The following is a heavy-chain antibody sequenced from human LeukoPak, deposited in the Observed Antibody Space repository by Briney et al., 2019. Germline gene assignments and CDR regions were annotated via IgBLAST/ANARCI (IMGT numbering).Heavy chain of an antibody. CDR1: GYTLTELS. CDR3: ARPDSSGWYDAYYYYGMDV. D-gene: IGHD6-19*01. V-gene: IGHV1-24*01. Sequence: ASVKVSCKVSGYTLTELSMHWVRQAPGKGLEWMGGFDPEDGETIYAQKFQGRVTMTEDTSTDTAYMELSSLRSEDTAVYYCARPDSSGWYDAYYYYGMDVWGQGTTVTVSS. CDR2: FDPEDGET. J-gene: IGHJ6*02.